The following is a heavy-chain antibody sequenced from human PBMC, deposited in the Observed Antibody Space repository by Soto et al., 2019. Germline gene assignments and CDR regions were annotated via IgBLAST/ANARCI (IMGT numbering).Heavy chain of an antibody. CDR3: ARGGTYYYDSSGYPSFDY. CDR1: GGSISSVDYY. D-gene: IGHD3-22*01. J-gene: IGHJ4*02. V-gene: IGHV4-30-4*01. Sequence: TLSLPCPVSGGSISSVDYYWSWIRQPPGKGLEWIGYIYYSGSTYYNPSLKSRVTISVDTSKNQFSLKLSSVTAADTAVYYCARGGTYYYDSSGYPSFDYWGQGTLVTVSS. CDR2: IYYSGST.